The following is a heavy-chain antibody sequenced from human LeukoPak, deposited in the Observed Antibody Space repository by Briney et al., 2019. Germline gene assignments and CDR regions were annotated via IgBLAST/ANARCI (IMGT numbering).Heavy chain of an antibody. D-gene: IGHD6-13*01. Sequence: PSETLSLTCKVSGGSFSSYYWSWIRQPAGKGLEWIGRIYSSGSTNYNPSLKSRVTMSVDTSKNQFSLKLSSVTAADTAAYYSSRYSSSWTDAFDGWGQGTMVTVSS. CDR3: SRYSSSWTDAFDG. CDR2: IYSSGST. CDR1: GGSFSSYY. V-gene: IGHV4-4*07. J-gene: IGHJ3*01.